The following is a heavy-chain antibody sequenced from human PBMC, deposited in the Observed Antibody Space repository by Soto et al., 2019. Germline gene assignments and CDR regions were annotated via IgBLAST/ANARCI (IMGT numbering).Heavy chain of an antibody. V-gene: IGHV3-23*01. D-gene: IGHD3-22*01. CDR3: AKGSADSRPYYFDY. J-gene: IGHJ4*02. CDR1: GFTFRNYA. Sequence: EAQLLESGGGLVQPGGSLRLSCAASGFTFRNYAMSWVRQAPARGLEWFSAITGSGSDTYYADSVRGRFTISRDNSNNMLYLQMNSLGAEAPAVYYCAKGSADSRPYYFDYWGQGTLVTVSS. CDR2: ITGSGSDT.